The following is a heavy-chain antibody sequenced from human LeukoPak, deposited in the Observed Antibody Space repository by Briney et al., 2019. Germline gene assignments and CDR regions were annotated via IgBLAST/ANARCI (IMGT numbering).Heavy chain of an antibody. D-gene: IGHD5-24*01. CDR3: ARAQDRDGYNFDY. CDR2: IYATGST. Sequence: TLSLTCTVSGGSISSDDYYWSWIRQPAGKGLDWIGRIYATGSTNYNPSLKSRVTMSLDTSNNQFSLRLSSVTAADTAVYYCARAQDRDGYNFDYWGQGTLVTVSS. J-gene: IGHJ4*02. V-gene: IGHV4-61*02. CDR1: GGSISSDDYY.